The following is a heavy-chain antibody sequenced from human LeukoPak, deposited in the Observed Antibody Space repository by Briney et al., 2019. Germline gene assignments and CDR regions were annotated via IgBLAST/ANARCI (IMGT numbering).Heavy chain of an antibody. CDR1: GCTFSNAW. CDR2: IKSKTDGGTT. CDR3: TTDDYVWGSYRSY. V-gene: IGHV3-15*01. D-gene: IGHD3-16*02. J-gene: IGHJ4*02. Sequence: GGSLRLSCAASGCTFSNAWMSWVRQAPGKGLEWVGRIKSKTDGGTTDYAAPVKGRFTISRDDSKNTLYLQMNSLKTEDTAVYYCTTDDYVWGSYRSYWGQGNLVTVSS.